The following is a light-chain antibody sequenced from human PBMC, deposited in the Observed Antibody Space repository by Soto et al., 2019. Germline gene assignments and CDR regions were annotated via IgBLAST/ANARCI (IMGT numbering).Light chain of an antibody. CDR3: SSYTTSARL. J-gene: IGLJ3*02. CDR2: EVS. Sequence: QSALTQPASVSGSPGQSITISCTGTSSDIGSNNYVSWFQQRPGKAPTLIIYEVSNRPSGVSTHFSGSKSGNTASLTISGVLPEDEAGYYCSSYTTSARLFGGGTKLTVL. V-gene: IGLV2-14*01. CDR1: SSDIGSNNY.